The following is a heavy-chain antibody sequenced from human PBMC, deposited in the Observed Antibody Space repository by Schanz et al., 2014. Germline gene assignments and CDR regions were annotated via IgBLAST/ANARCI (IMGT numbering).Heavy chain of an antibody. CDR1: GFIFSAYT. CDR3: AKEKGGHSGYDLVS. D-gene: IGHD5-12*01. Sequence: QVQLVESGGGLVKPGESLRLSCAASGFIFSAYTMNWVRQAPGKGLEWVALISYDGSSKNHADSVQGRFTISRDNSKNMVFLQMTSLRAEDTAVYYCAKEKGGHSGYDLVSWGQGTLLIVSS. V-gene: IGHV3-30*18. J-gene: IGHJ5*02. CDR2: ISYDGSSK.